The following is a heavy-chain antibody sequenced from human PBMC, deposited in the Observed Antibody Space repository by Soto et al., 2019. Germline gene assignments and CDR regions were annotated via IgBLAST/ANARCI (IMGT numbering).Heavy chain of an antibody. V-gene: IGHV4-31*03. CDR2: IYYSGST. J-gene: IGHJ4*02. Sequence: TLSLTCTVSGGSISSGGYYWRWMRQHPGKGLEWIGYIYYSGSTYYNPSLKSRVTISVDTPKNQFSLKLSSVTAADTAVYYCARVRQYYDFWSGYYLDYWGQGTLVTVSS. D-gene: IGHD3-3*01. CDR3: ARVRQYYDFWSGYYLDY. CDR1: GGSISSGGYY.